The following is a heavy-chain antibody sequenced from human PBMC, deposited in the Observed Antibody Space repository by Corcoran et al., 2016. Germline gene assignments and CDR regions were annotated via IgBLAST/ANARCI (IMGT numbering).Heavy chain of an antibody. J-gene: IGHJ2*01. CDR2: IDYSGST. Sequence: QVQLQESGPGLVKPSETLSLTCTVSGGSISSYYWSWIRQPPGKGLEWIGYIDYSGSTNYNPSLKSRVTISVDTSKKQFSLKLSSVTAADTAVYYCARDSGRQSWYFDLWGRGTLVTVSS. D-gene: IGHD2-8*02. V-gene: IGHV4-59*01. CDR3: ARDSGRQSWYFDL. CDR1: GGSISSYY.